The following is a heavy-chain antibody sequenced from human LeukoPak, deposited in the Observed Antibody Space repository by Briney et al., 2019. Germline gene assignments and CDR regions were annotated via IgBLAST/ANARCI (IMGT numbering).Heavy chain of an antibody. CDR3: AREGNDYGDYAEYYFDY. V-gene: IGHV4-4*07. J-gene: IGHJ4*02. CDR2: IYTSGST. CDR1: GGSISSYY. D-gene: IGHD4-17*01. Sequence: SETLSLTCTVSGGSISSYYWSWIRQPAGKGLEWIGRIYTSGSTNYNPSLKSRVTMSVDTSKNQFSLKLSSVTAADTAVYYCAREGNDYGDYAEYYFDYWGQGTLVTVPS.